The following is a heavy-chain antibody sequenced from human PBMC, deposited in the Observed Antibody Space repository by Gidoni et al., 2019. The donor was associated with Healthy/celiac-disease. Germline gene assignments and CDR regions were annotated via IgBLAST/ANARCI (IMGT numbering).Heavy chain of an antibody. CDR1: GGTFSSYA. CDR2: IIPILGIA. V-gene: IGHV1-69*04. J-gene: IGHJ4*02. Sequence: PGSSVKVSCKASGGTFSSYAISWVRQAPGQGLEWMGRIIPILGIANYAQKFQGRVTITADKSTSTAYMELSSLRSEDTAVYYCASLIGDNSYYYDSSGYPGHDYWGQGTLVTVSS. CDR3: ASLIGDNSYYYDSSGYPGHDY. D-gene: IGHD3-22*01.